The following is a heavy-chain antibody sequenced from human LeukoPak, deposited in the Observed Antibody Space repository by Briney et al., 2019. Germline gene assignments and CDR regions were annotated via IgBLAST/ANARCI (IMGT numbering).Heavy chain of an antibody. Sequence: GGSLRLSCAASGFTFSSYGMHWVRQAPGKGLEWVAFIRYDGSNKYYADSVKGRFAISRDNSKNTLYLQMNSLRAEDTAVYYCARERFGELLPTDYWGQGTLVTVSS. J-gene: IGHJ4*02. CDR2: IRYDGSNK. CDR3: ARERFGELLPTDY. V-gene: IGHV3-30*02. D-gene: IGHD3-10*01. CDR1: GFTFSSYG.